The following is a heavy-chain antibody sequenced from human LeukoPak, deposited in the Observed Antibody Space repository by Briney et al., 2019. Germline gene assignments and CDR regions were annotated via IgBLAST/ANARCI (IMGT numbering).Heavy chain of an antibody. D-gene: IGHD1-26*01. J-gene: IGHJ6*02. CDR1: GFTFSSYG. CDR3: ARGWELLYWYGMDV. V-gene: IGHV3-33*01. Sequence: AGGSLRLSCAASGFTFSSYGMHWVRQAPGKGLEWVAVIWYYGSNKYYADSVKGRFTISRDNSKNTLYLQMNSLRAEDTAVYYCARGWELLYWYGMDVWGQGTTVTVSS. CDR2: IWYYGSNK.